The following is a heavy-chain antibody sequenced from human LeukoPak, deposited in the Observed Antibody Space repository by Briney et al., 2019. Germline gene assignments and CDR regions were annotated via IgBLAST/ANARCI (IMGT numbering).Heavy chain of an antibody. CDR1: GYPFTGYY. CDR2: INPNNGGT. CDR3: ARSHDYVWGSYRYSYYYFDY. J-gene: IGHJ4*02. Sequence: ASVKVSCKASGYPFTGYYLHWIRQAPGQGLEYMGRINPNNGGTSYAQKFQGRVTMTRDTSISTAYMELSRLRSDDTAVYYCARSHDYVWGSYRYSYYYFDYWGQGTLVTVSS. D-gene: IGHD3-16*02. V-gene: IGHV1-2*06.